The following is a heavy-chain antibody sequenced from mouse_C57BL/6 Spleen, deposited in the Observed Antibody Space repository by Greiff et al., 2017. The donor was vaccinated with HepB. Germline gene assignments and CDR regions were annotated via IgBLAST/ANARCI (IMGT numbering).Heavy chain of an antibody. J-gene: IGHJ3*01. CDR1: GFTFSDYG. V-gene: IGHV5-17*01. Sequence: EVKVVESGGGLVKPGGSLKLSCAASGFTFSDYGMHWVRQAPEKGLEWVAYISSGSSTIYYADTVKGRFTISRDNAKNTLFLQMTSLRSEDTAMYYCARSGFAYWGQGTLVTVSA. CDR3: ARSGFAY. CDR2: ISSGSSTI.